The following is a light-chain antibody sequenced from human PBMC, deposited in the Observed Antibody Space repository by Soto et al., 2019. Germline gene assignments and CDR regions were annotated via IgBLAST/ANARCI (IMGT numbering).Light chain of an antibody. CDR1: NSDVGGFNY. CDR2: EVT. J-gene: IGLJ1*01. V-gene: IGLV2-14*01. CDR3: QSYDSRLSCSV. Sequence: QSVLTQPASVSGSPGQSITISCTGTNSDVGGFNYVSWYQQHPDKAPKLIIFEVTDRPSGVSNRFSGSKSGNTASLTISGLQSEDEAEYYCQSYDSRLSCSVFGTGTKVTVL.